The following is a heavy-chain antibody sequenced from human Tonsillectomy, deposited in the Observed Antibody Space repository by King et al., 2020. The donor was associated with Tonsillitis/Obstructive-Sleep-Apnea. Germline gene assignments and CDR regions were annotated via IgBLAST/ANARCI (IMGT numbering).Heavy chain of an antibody. Sequence: QLQLQESGPGLVKPSETLSLTCTVSGGSISSSSYYWGWIRQPPGKGLEWIGSIYYSGSTYYNPSLKSRVSISLDTSKNQFSLKLSSVTAADTAVYYCARPDTPMVTFDYWGQGTLVTVSS. J-gene: IGHJ4*02. V-gene: IGHV4-39*01. CDR1: GGSISSSSYY. CDR2: IYYSGST. CDR3: ARPDTPMVTFDY. D-gene: IGHD5-18*01.